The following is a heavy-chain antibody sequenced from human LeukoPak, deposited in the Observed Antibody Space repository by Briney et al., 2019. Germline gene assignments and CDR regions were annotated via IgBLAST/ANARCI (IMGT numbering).Heavy chain of an antibody. J-gene: IGHJ6*03. V-gene: IGHV1-18*01. CDR3: AILGYCSSTSCYHYYYYMDV. CDR1: GYTFTTYG. CDR2: ISAYNGNT. D-gene: IGHD2-2*01. Sequence: ASVKVSCKASGYTFTTYGISWVRQAPGQGLEWMGWISAYNGNTNYAQKLQGRVTMTTDTSTSTAYMELRSLRSDDTAVYYCAILGYCSSTSCYHYYYYMDVWGKGTTVTVSS.